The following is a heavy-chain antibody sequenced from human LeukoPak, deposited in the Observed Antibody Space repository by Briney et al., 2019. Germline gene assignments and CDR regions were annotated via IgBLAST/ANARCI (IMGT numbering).Heavy chain of an antibody. CDR1: GLTFSNYN. CDR3: TRVHGGYPFDS. V-gene: IGHV3-21*01. D-gene: IGHD2-15*01. Sequence: PGGSLRLSCAASGLTFSNYNMNWVRQAPGKGLEWVSYISTSSSYIYYADSVKGRFTISRDNAKNSLYLQMNSLRAEDTAVYYCTRVHGGYPFDSWGQGTLVTVSS. CDR2: ISTSSSYI. J-gene: IGHJ4*02.